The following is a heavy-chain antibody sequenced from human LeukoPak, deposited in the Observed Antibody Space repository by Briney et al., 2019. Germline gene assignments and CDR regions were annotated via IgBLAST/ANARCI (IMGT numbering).Heavy chain of an antibody. D-gene: IGHD2-15*01. V-gene: IGHV4-59*01. CDR3: ARGRGYCSGGSCSTDFDY. CDR2: IYYSGST. J-gene: IGHJ4*02. Sequence: PSETLSLTCTVSGGSISSYYWSWIRQPPGKGLEGIGYIYYSGSTNYNPSLKSRVTISVDTSKNQFSLKLSSVTAADTAVYYCARGRGYCSGGSCSTDFDYWGQGTLVTVSS. CDR1: GGSISSYY.